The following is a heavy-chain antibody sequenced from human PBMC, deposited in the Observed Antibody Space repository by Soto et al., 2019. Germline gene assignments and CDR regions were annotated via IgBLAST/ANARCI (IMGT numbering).Heavy chain of an antibody. V-gene: IGHV3-7*01. CDR2: TKREGSET. J-gene: IGHJ4*02. D-gene: IGHD2-15*01. Sequence: GRSRRLSCVPSGFLLTRYWIGCARPAPEKVRQWVANTKREGSETYHPDFVKGRVTVSRDNAHNSLYMQMNRLRDEDTAVYYCARDIVVLVGGTEVSDFWGQGTQVTVSS. CDR1: GFLLTRYW. CDR3: ARDIVVLVGGTEVSDF.